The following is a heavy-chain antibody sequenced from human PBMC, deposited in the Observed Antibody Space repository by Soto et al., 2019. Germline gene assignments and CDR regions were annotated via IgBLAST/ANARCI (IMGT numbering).Heavy chain of an antibody. J-gene: IGHJ4*02. CDR2: IIPIFGTT. CDR1: GDTFSNSA. V-gene: IGHV1-69*01. CDR3: ALGLRGYHIDS. D-gene: IGHD2-15*01. Sequence: QVHLLQSGSEVKKPGSSVKVSCRASGDTFSNSAFSWVRQAPGQGLEWMGGIIPIFGTTSYAQKLQGRVIRTADESTTTVYMYLMSLRSEDTALYFSALGLRGYHIDSWGQRTEVTVSS.